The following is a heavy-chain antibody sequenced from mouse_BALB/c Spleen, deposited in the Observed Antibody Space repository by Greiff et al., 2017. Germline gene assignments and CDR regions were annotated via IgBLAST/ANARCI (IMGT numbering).Heavy chain of an antibody. J-gene: IGHJ4*01. CDR3: TRDWITTVVATRAMDY. V-gene: IGHV5-6-4*01. D-gene: IGHD1-1*01. CDR2: ISSGGSYT. Sequence: EVQGVESGGGLVKPGGSLKLSCAASGFTFSSYTMSWVRQTPEKRLEWVATISSGGSYTYYPDSVKGRFTISRDNAKNTLYLQMSSLKSEDTAMYYCTRDWITTVVATRAMDYWGQGTSVTVSS. CDR1: GFTFSSYT.